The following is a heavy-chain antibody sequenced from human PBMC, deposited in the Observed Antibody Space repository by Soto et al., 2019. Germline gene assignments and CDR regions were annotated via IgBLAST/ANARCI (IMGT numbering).Heavy chain of an antibody. D-gene: IGHD1-26*01. J-gene: IGHJ4*02. CDR3: ARSEGGSYPYFEY. V-gene: IGHV3-30*03. CDR1: GFPFNSYD. Sequence: GGSLRLSCAASGFPFNSYDVHWVRQAPGKGLEWVAVISYEGGNKNYADSVKGRFTISRDNSQNTLYLQMSSLRAEDTAVYFCARSEGGSYPYFEYWGLGTLVTVSS. CDR2: ISYEGGNK.